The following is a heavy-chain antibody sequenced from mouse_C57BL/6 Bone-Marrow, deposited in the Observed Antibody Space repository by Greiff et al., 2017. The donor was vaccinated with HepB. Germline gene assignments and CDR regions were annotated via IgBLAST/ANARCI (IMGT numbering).Heavy chain of an antibody. V-gene: IGHV1-69*01. CDR3: AGGYYYGSSYGYFDV. CDR1: GYTFTSYW. D-gene: IGHD1-1*01. Sequence: QVQLQQPGAELVMPGASVKLSCKASGYTFTSYWMHWVKQSPGQGLEWIGEIDPSDSYTNYNQKFKGKSTLTVDKSSSTAYMQLSSLTSEDSAVYYCAGGYYYGSSYGYFDVWGTGTTVTVSS. CDR2: IDPSDSYT. J-gene: IGHJ1*03.